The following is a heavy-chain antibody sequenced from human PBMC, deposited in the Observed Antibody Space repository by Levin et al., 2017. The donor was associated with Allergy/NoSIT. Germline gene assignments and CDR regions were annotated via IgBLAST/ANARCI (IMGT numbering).Heavy chain of an antibody. V-gene: IGHV3-33*06. Sequence: PGGSLRLSCAASGFTLSTYGMHWVRQAPGKGLEWVAGISVSGDNTYYADSVKGRFTISRDNSKNTLYLQMNSLRAEDTAVYYCAKRGFFDYWGQGTLVTVSS. J-gene: IGHJ4*02. CDR1: GFTLSTYG. CDR2: ISVSGDNT. D-gene: IGHD3-10*01. CDR3: AKRGFFDY.